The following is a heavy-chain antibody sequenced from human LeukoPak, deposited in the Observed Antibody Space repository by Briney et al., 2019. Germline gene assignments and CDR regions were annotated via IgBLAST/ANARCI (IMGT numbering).Heavy chain of an antibody. CDR2: ISSCSSNI. CDR1: GFTFSTYS. CDR3: AKRHTTVVTPSAFDI. J-gene: IGHJ3*02. V-gene: IGHV3-21*01. Sequence: GGSLRLSCAASGFTFSTYSMNWVRQAPGKGLEWVSSISSCSSNIYYEDSVKGRFTISRDNAKNSLYLQMNSLRAEDTAVYYCAKRHTTVVTPSAFDIWGQGTMVTVSS. D-gene: IGHD4-23*01.